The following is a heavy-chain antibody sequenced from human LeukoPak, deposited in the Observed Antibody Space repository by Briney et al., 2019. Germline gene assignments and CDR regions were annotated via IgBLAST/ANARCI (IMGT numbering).Heavy chain of an antibody. CDR1: GGSISSYY. J-gene: IGHJ4*02. CDR3: ARSTVTTWVGDFDY. V-gene: IGHV4-59*05. Sequence: PSETLSLTCTVSGGSISSYYWSWIRQPAGKGLEWIGSIFYSGNTYYNPSLESRLTISVDTSKNQFSLRLSSVTAADTAVYYCARSTVTTWVGDFDYWGQGTLVTVSS. D-gene: IGHD4-17*01. CDR2: IFYSGNT.